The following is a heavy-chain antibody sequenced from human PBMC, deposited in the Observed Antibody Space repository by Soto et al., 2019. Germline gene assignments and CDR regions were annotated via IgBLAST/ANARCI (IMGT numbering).Heavy chain of an antibody. V-gene: IGHV3-30*18. Sequence: QVHLVESGGGVVQPGRSLRLSCAASGFSFSSYDMHWVRQAPGKGLEWVAMISYDGSDKYFSDSVKGRLTISRDNSKNTVYLDMNSLRTKDTAAYYCAKGVPSPTQHAFDIWGQGTMVTVSS. CDR1: GFSFSSYD. CDR2: ISYDGSDK. J-gene: IGHJ3*02. CDR3: AKGVPSPTQHAFDI.